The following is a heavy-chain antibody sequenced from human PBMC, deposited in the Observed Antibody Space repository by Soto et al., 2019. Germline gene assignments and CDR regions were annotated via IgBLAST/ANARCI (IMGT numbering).Heavy chain of an antibody. CDR2: MNGDGRNI. Sequence: EVQLLESGGDLVQPGGSLRLSCVASGFSFISHVLTWVRQAPGKGLEWVSGMNGDGRNIFYADSVKGRFTISRDNSKDTLYLQMSSLRAEDTAVDYCARDMGLSFWGQGTLVTVSS. CDR1: GFSFISHV. V-gene: IGHV3-23*01. CDR3: ARDMGLSF. J-gene: IGHJ4*02. D-gene: IGHD3-10*01.